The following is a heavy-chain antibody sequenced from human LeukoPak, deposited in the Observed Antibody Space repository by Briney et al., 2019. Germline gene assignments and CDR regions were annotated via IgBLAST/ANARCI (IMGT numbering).Heavy chain of an antibody. Sequence: SETLSLTCTVSGGSISSYYWSWIRQPAGKGLEWIGRIYTSGSTNYNPSLKSRVTMSVDTSKNQFSLKLSSVTAADTAVYYCARDGGDPYYDILTGLDVWGKGTTVTISS. D-gene: IGHD3-9*01. CDR2: IYTSGST. CDR1: GGSISSYY. J-gene: IGHJ6*04. V-gene: IGHV4-4*07. CDR3: ARDGGDPYYDILTGLDV.